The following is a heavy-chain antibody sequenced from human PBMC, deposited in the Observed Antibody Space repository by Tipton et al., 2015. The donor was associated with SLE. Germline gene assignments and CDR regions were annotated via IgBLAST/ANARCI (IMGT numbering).Heavy chain of an antibody. J-gene: IGHJ4*02. D-gene: IGHD6-13*01. CDR2: MYSRGST. CDR1: GGSISSTQYF. V-gene: IGHV4-39*07. CDR3: ARDRGSSWFFFDY. Sequence: LRLSCTVSGGSISSTQYFWGWIRQPPGKGLEWIASMYSRGSTYYNPSLKSRVTTSVDTSKNQFSLKLTSVTAADTAVYYCARDRGSSWFFFDYWGQGTLVTVSS.